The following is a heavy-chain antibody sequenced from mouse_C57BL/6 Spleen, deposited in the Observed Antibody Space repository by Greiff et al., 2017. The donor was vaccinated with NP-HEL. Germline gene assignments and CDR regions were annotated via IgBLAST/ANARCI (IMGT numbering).Heavy chain of an antibody. CDR1: GFTFSDYY. V-gene: IGHV5-16*01. J-gene: IGHJ2*01. CDR3: ERELGSLYFDY. D-gene: IGHD3-1*01. CDR2: INYEGSST. Sequence: EVNVVESEGGLVQPGSSMKLSCTASGFTFSDYYMAWVRQVPEKGLEWVANINYEGSSTYYMDSLKSRFIISRENAKNILYLQMSSLKSEDTATYYCERELGSLYFDYWGQGTTLTVSS.